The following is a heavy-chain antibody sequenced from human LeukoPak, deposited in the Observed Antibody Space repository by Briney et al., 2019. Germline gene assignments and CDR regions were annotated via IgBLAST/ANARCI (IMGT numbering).Heavy chain of an antibody. CDR2: INPSGGST. Sequence: GASVKVSCKASGYTFTSYYMHWVRQAPGQGLEWMGIINPSGGSTSYAQKFQGRVTMTRDTSTSTVYMELSSLRSDDTAVYYCARVTLPSDDYGDETYYFDYWGQGTLVTVSS. J-gene: IGHJ4*02. D-gene: IGHD4-17*01. V-gene: IGHV1-46*01. CDR1: GYTFTSYY. CDR3: ARVTLPSDDYGDETYYFDY.